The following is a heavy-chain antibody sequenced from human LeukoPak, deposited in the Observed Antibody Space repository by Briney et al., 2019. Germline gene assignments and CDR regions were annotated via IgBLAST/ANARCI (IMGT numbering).Heavy chain of an antibody. CDR2: INPDGSTT. CDR3: AKDLHYGSADY. Sequence: GGSLRLSCAASGFTFSNYWMHWVRQDPGKGLVWVSFINPDGSTTNYADSVKGRFTISRDNAKNALSLQMNSLRAEDTAVYYCAKDLHYGSADYWGQGTLVTVSS. V-gene: IGHV3-74*01. D-gene: IGHD3-10*01. CDR1: GFTFSNYW. J-gene: IGHJ4*02.